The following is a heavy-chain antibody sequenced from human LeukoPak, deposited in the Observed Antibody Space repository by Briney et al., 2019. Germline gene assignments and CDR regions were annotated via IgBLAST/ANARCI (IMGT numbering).Heavy chain of an antibody. CDR1: GFTFNTYA. D-gene: IGHD6-19*01. V-gene: IGHV3-23*01. J-gene: IGHJ4*02. Sequence: PGGSLRLSCAASGFTFNTYAMYWVRQAPGKGLEWVSGIFVSGGSAHYADSVKGRFTISRDNSKNTVYLQMNSLRAEDTAVYYCAKTTTGYSSGRYPGWPADYWGQGALVTVSS. CDR2: IFVSGGSA. CDR3: AKTTTGYSSGRYPGWPADY.